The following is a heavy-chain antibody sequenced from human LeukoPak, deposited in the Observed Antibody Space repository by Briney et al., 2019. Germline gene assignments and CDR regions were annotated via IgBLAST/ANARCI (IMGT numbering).Heavy chain of an antibody. CDR1: GGSISSGTYY. V-gene: IGHV4-61*09. CDR3: ALGYRGYPYFHS. J-gene: IGHJ4*02. CDR2: IYTSGST. Sequence: SQTLSLTCTVSGGSISSGTYYWSWIRQPAGKGLEWIGHIYTSGSTNYNPSLKSRVTMSVDTSKNQFSLKLSSVTAADTAVYYCALGYRGYPYFHSWGQGTLVTVSS. D-gene: IGHD5-12*01.